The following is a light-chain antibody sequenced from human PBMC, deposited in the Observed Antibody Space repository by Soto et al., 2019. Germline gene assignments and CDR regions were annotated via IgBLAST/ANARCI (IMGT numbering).Light chain of an antibody. CDR2: EVS. Sequence: QSALTQPPSASGSPGQSVTISCTGTSSDVGGYNYVSWYQQHPGKAPKLMIYEVSKRPSGVPYRFSGSKSGNTASLTVSGLQAEDEADYYCSSYAGSNNFVFGPGTQLTVL. J-gene: IGLJ7*01. CDR3: SSYAGSNNFV. V-gene: IGLV2-8*01. CDR1: SSDVGGYNY.